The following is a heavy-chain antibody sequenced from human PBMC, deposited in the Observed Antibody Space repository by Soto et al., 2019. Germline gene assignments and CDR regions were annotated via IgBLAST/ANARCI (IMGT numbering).Heavy chain of an antibody. CDR1: GYTFTSYG. Sequence: ASVKVSCKASGYTFTSYGISWVRQAPGQGLEWMGRIIPILGIANYAQKFQGRVTITADKSTSTAYMELSSLRSEDTAVYYCARDGYGGYSGYDLSPYYFDYWGQGTLVTVSS. V-gene: IGHV1-69*04. CDR2: IIPILGIA. CDR3: ARDGYGGYSGYDLSPYYFDY. D-gene: IGHD5-12*01. J-gene: IGHJ4*02.